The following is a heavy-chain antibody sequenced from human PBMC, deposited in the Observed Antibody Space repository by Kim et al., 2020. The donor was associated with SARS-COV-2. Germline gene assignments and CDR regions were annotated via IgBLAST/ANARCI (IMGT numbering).Heavy chain of an antibody. D-gene: IGHD6-13*01. J-gene: IGHJ4*02. V-gene: IGHV1-46*01. CDR3: ARAMDSSPECWGY. Sequence: YAQKFQGRVTMTRDMSTSTVYMELSSLRSEDTAVYYCARAMDSSPECWGYWGQGTLVTVSS.